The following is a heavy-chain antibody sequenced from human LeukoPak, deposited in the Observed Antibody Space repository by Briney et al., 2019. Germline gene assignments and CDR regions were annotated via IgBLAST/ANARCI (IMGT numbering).Heavy chain of an antibody. CDR2: ISSNGGTI. J-gene: IGHJ6*03. D-gene: IGHD3-10*01. CDR1: RFSFGDWD. V-gene: IGHV3-48*03. CDR3: ARDGLYGSGSYIYYYYYYMDV. Sequence: AGSLRLSCAGSRFSFGDWDMNWVRQAPGKGLEWGSDISSNGGTIHYADSVKGRFTISRDNAKHSLYLQMNSLRAEDTAVYYCARDGLYGSGSYIYYYYYYMDVWGKGTTVTVSS.